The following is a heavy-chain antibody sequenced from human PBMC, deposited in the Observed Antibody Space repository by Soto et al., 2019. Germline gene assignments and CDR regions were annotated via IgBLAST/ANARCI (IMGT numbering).Heavy chain of an antibody. V-gene: IGHV1-69*06. CDR2: IIPIFGTA. Sequence: SVKVSCKASGGTFSSYAISWVRQAPGQGLEWMGGIIPIFGTANYAQKFQGRVTITADKSTSTAYMELSSLRSEDTAVYYCAIEKYDFRSGSTGYYYGMDVWGQGTTVTVSS. D-gene: IGHD3-3*01. CDR3: AIEKYDFRSGSTGYYYGMDV. J-gene: IGHJ6*02. CDR1: GGTFSSYA.